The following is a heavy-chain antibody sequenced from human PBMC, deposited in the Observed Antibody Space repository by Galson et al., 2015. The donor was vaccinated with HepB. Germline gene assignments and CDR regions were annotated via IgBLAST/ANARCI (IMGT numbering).Heavy chain of an antibody. J-gene: IGHJ3*02. CDR1: GDSVSSNSAV. CDR3: ARGIAAAGHALDI. CDR2: TYYRSNWYK. D-gene: IGHD6-13*01. V-gene: IGHV6-1*01. Sequence: CAISGDSVSSNSAVWSWIRQSPSRGLEWLGRTYYRSNWYKDDAVSVKGRITINPDTSKNQLSLRLNSVTPDDTAVYYCARGIAAAGHALDIGGQGTMVTASS.